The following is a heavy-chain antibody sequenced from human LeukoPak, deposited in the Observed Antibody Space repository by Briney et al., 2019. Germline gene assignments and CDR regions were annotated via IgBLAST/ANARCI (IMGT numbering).Heavy chain of an antibody. D-gene: IGHD4-17*01. J-gene: IGHJ3*02. CDR2: INHSGST. V-gene: IGHV4-34*01. CDR1: GGSFSDYY. CDR3: ARDGRGVTTFFAPKDAFDI. Sequence: SSETLSLTCGVYGGSFSDYYWSWIRQPPGKGLEWIGEINHSGSTNYNPSLKSRVTISVDTSKNQFSLKLSSVTAADTAVYYCARDGRGVTTFFAPKDAFDIWGQGTMVTVSS.